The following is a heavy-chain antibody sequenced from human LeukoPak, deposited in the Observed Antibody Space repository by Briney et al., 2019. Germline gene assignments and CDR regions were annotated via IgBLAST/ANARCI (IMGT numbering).Heavy chain of an antibody. J-gene: IGHJ6*03. V-gene: IGHV1-69*06. CDR1: GGTFSSYA. D-gene: IGHD6-19*01. CDR3: ARDREAVAVWSGFYYYYYYMDV. CDR2: IIPIFGTA. Sequence: ASVKVSCKASGGTFSSYAISWVRQAPGQGLEWMGGIIPIFGTANYAQKFQGRVTITADKSTSTAYMELSSLRSEDTAVYYCARDREAVAVWSGFYYYYYYMDVWGKGTTVTISS.